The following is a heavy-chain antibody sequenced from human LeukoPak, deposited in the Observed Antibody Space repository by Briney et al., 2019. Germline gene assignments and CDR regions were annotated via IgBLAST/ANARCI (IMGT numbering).Heavy chain of an antibody. D-gene: IGHD2-2*01. Sequence: PSETLSLTCSVSGYSFTSGHYWGWIRQPPGKGLEWIANIYHTGSAHYNPSLKSRVTISVDTSTNQFSLKLSSVTAADTAVYYCARYCTSTTCILRGLDYWGQGTLVTVSS. V-gene: IGHV4-38-2*01. CDR1: GYSFTSGHY. CDR2: IYHTGSA. CDR3: ARYCTSTTCILRGLDY. J-gene: IGHJ4*02.